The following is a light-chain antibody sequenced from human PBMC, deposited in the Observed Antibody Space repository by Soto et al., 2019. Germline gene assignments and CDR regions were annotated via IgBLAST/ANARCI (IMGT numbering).Light chain of an antibody. J-gene: IGLJ1*01. Sequence: QSVLTQRRSVSGSPGQSVTISCTGTSSDVGGYNYVSWYQQHPGIAPKVMIYDVSERPSGVPDRFSGSKSGNTASLTISGLQAEDEADYYCCSYAGSPRYVFGSGTKVTVL. CDR1: SSDVGGYNY. V-gene: IGLV2-11*01. CDR3: CSYAGSPRYV. CDR2: DVS.